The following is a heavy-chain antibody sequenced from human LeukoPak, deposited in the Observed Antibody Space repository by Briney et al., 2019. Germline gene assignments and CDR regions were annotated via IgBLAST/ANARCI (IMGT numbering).Heavy chain of an antibody. CDR1: GFTFSSYS. D-gene: IGHD1-26*01. CDR2: ISSSSSTI. J-gene: IGHJ4*02. CDR3: ARREVGATLDY. V-gene: IGHV3-48*04. Sequence: QSGGSLRLSCAASGFTFSSYSMNWVRQAPGKGLEWVSYISSSSSTIYYADSVKGRFTISRDNAKNSLYLQMNSLRAEDTAVYYCARREVGATLDYWGQGTLVTVSS.